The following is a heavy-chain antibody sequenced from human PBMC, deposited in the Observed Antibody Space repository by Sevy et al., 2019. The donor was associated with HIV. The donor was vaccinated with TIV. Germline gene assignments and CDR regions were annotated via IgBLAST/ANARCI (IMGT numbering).Heavy chain of an antibody. Sequence: GESLKISCAASGFTFSSYGMHWVRQAPGKGLEWVAVISYDGSNKYYADSVKGRFTISRDNSKNTLYLQMNSLRAEDTAVYYCAKVERGIAAAGSSKGGDHLNFYYFDYWGQGTLVTVSS. CDR1: GFTFSSYG. V-gene: IGHV3-30*18. CDR2: ISYDGSNK. J-gene: IGHJ4*02. D-gene: IGHD6-13*01. CDR3: AKVERGIAAAGSSKGGDHLNFYYFDY.